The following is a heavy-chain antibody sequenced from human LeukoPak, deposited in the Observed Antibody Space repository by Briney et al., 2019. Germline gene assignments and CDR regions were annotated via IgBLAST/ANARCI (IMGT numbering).Heavy chain of an antibody. Sequence: GGSLRLSCAASGFYVSTNYMSWVRQAPGKGLEWVSVLYSGGTTYCADFAKGRFTISRDGSKNTLYLQMDSLRAEDTAVYYCAIQIRGVVYWGQGTLVTVSS. J-gene: IGHJ4*02. CDR2: LYSGGTT. CDR1: GFYVSTNY. V-gene: IGHV3-53*01. CDR3: AIQIRGVVY. D-gene: IGHD3-10*01.